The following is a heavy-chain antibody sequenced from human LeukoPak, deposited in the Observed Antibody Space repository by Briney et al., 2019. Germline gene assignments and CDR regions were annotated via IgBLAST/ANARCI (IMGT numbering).Heavy chain of an antibody. Sequence: SETLSLTCTVSGGPISSSSYYWGWIRQPPGKGLEWIGSIYYRGSTYYKPSLKSRVTISVDTSKNQLSLKLRSVTAADTAVYYCARGLGYNGYENWFDPWGQGTLVTVSS. V-gene: IGHV4-39*07. CDR3: ARGLGYNGYENWFDP. CDR1: GGPISSSSYY. J-gene: IGHJ5*02. CDR2: IYYRGST. D-gene: IGHD5-12*01.